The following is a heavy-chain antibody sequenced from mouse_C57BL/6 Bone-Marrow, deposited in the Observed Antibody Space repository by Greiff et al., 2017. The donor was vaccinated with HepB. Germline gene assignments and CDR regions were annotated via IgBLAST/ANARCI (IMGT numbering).Heavy chain of an antibody. CDR2: IYPGDGDT. CDR3: ARSRVVAPFDY. V-gene: IGHV1-82*01. D-gene: IGHD1-1*01. J-gene: IGHJ2*01. CDR1: GYAFSSSW. Sequence: QVQLQQSGPELVKPGASVKISCKASGYAFSSSWMNWVKQRPGKGLEWIGRIYPGDGDTNYNGKFKGKATLTAAKSSSTAYMQLSSLTSEDSAVYFCARSRVVAPFDYWGQGTTLTVSS.